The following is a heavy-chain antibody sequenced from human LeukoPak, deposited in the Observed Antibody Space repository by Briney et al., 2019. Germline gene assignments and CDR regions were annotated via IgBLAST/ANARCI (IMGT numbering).Heavy chain of an antibody. CDR2: IRTDGDT. V-gene: IGHV3-74*01. CDR3: ARDARVGDPFDY. J-gene: IGHJ4*02. D-gene: IGHD4-17*01. Sequence: GGSLRLSCAASGFTFSNYWMHWVRQTPGKGLVWVSRIRTDGDTSYADSVRGRFTISRDNSKNTLYLQMNSLRAEDTAMYYCARDARVGDPFDYWGQGTLVTVSS. CDR1: GFTFSNYW.